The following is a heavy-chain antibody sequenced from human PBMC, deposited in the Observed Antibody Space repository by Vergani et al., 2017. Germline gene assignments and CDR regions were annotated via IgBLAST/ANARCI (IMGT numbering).Heavy chain of an antibody. V-gene: IGHV3-74*01. CDR3: ARGPYSSSWYKSPLDY. CDR1: GFTFSSYW. Sequence: EVQLVESGGGLVQPGGSLRLSCAASGFTFSSYWMHWVRQAPGKGLVWVSRIHSNGRSTSYADSVKGLFTISRANAKNTLYLQMNSLRAEDTAVYYCARGPYSSSWYKSPLDYWGQGTLVTVSS. D-gene: IGHD6-13*01. CDR2: IHSNGRST. J-gene: IGHJ4*02.